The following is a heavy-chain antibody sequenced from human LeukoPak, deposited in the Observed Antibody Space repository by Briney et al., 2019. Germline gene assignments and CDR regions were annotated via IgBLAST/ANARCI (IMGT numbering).Heavy chain of an antibody. D-gene: IGHD2-15*01. Sequence: ASVKVSCKASGYTFTSYGISWVRQAPGQGLESMGWISAYNGNTNYAQKLQGRVTMTEDTSTSTAYMELRSLRSDDTAVYYCAREGPGYCSGGSCYSFQWFDPWGQGTLVTVSS. CDR1: GYTFTSYG. V-gene: IGHV1-18*01. CDR2: ISAYNGNT. J-gene: IGHJ5*02. CDR3: AREGPGYCSGGSCYSFQWFDP.